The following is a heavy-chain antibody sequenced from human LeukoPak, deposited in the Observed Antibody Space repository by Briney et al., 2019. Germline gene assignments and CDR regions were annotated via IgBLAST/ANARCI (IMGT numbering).Heavy chain of an antibody. D-gene: IGHD6-19*01. CDR1: GYSFTSYG. CDR2: ISAYNGNT. Sequence: ASVKVSCKASGYSFTSYGFNWVRQAPGQGLEWMGWISAYNGNTNYAQKLQGRVTMTTDTSTSTAYMELRSLRSDDTAVYYCASGRSGWYGAFDIWGQGTMVTVSS. CDR3: ASGRSGWYGAFDI. V-gene: IGHV1-18*01. J-gene: IGHJ3*02.